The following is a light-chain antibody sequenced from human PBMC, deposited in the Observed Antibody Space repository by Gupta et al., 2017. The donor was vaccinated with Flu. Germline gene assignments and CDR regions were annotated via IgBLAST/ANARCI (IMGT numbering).Light chain of an antibody. CDR3: SSYAGTNNLV. J-gene: IGLJ2*01. Sequence: QSALTQPPTASGSLGQSVTISCTGSSSDVGGYSFVSWYQQHSGKAPKLMIYDVSRRPSGVPVRFSGSRSGNTASLTASGLQAEDEADYYCSSYAGTNNLVFGGGTRLTVL. V-gene: IGLV2-8*01. CDR2: DVS. CDR1: SSDVGGYSF.